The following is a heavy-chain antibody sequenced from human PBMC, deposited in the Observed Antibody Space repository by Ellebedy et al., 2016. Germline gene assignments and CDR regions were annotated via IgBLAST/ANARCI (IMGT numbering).Heavy chain of an antibody. D-gene: IGHD3-3*01. J-gene: IGHJ3*02. CDR3: ARLSFRITIFGEGAFDI. CDR2: IYYSGST. Sequence: SETLSLTCTVSGGSISSYYWSWIRQPPGKGLEWIGYIYYSGSTNYNPSLKSRVTISVDPSKNQFSLKLSSVTAADTAVYYCARLSFRITIFGEGAFDIWGQGTMVTVSS. V-gene: IGHV4-59*08. CDR1: GGSISSYY.